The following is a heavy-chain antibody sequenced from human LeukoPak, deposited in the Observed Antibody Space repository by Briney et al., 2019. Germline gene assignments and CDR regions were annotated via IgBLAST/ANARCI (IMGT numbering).Heavy chain of an antibody. CDR3: ARVGLNWGSEFYDY. J-gene: IGHJ4*02. V-gene: IGHV1-2*02. Sequence: ASVKVSCKASGYTFTGYYMHWVRQAPGQGLEWMGWINPNSGGTNYAQKFQGRVTMTRDTSISTAYMELSSLRSEDTAVYYCARVGLNWGSEFYDYWGQGTLVTVSS. CDR2: INPNSGGT. CDR1: GYTFTGYY. D-gene: IGHD7-27*01.